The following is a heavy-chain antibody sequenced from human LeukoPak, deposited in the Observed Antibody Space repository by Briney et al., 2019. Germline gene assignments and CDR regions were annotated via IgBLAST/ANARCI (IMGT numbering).Heavy chain of an antibody. D-gene: IGHD1-26*01. Sequence: GKSLTLSCAASGFLFSAYGMHWVRQAPGKGLEWVAVVSYDGSNKYYAVSVKGRFTISRDNSKNTLYLQMNSLRAEDTAVYYCAKVQTGRGSYSGYYYYGMDVWSQGTTVTVSS. CDR1: GFLFSAYG. CDR2: VSYDGSNK. V-gene: IGHV3-30*18. CDR3: AKVQTGRGSYSGYYYYGMDV. J-gene: IGHJ6*02.